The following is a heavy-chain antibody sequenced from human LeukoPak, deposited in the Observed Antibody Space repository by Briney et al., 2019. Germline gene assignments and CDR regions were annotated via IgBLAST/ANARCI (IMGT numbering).Heavy chain of an antibody. CDR1: GFTLSSYA. V-gene: IGHV3-23*01. J-gene: IGHJ3*02. CDR3: AKGSGSYSMEGAFDI. CDR2: ISGSGGST. Sequence: GGSLRLSCAASGFTLSSYAMSWVRQAPGKGLVWVSAISGSGGSTYYADSVKGRFTISRDDSKNTLYLQMNSLRAEDTAVYYCAKGSGSYSMEGAFDIWGQGTMVTVSS. D-gene: IGHD1-26*01.